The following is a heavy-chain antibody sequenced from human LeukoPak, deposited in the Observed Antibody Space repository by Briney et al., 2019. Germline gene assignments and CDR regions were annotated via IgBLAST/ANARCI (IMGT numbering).Heavy chain of an antibody. J-gene: IGHJ4*02. CDR1: GYTLTELS. V-gene: IGHV1-24*01. Sequence: ASVKVSCKVSGYTLTELSTHWVRQAPGKGLEWMGGFDPEDGETIYAQKFQGRVTMTEDTSTDTAYMELSSLRSEDTAVYYCATVRAAAGSYYFDYWGQGTLVTVSS. CDR2: FDPEDGET. CDR3: ATVRAAAGSYYFDY. D-gene: IGHD6-13*01.